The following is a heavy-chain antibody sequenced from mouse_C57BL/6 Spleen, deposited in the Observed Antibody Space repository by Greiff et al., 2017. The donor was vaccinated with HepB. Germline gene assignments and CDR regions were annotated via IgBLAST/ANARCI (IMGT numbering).Heavy chain of an antibody. D-gene: IGHD2-4*01. Sequence: VQLVESGAELAKPGASVKLSCKASGYTFTSYWMHWVKQRPGQGLEWIGYINPSSGYTKYNQKFKDKATLTADKSSSTAYMQLSSLTYEDSAVYYCAIYDYENAMDYWGQGTSVTVSS. CDR1: GYTFTSYW. J-gene: IGHJ4*01. CDR3: AIYDYENAMDY. V-gene: IGHV1-7*01. CDR2: INPSSGYT.